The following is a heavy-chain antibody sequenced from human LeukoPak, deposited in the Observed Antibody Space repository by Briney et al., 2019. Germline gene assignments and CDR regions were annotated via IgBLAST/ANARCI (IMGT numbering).Heavy chain of an antibody. CDR1: GFTVSSNY. Sequence: GSLRLSCAASGFTVSSNYMSWVRQAPGKGLEWVSVIYSGGSTYYADSVRGRFTISRDNSKNTLYLQMNSLRAEDTAVYYCARDGDYYDSSGYYAYWGQETLVTVSS. J-gene: IGHJ4*02. CDR2: IYSGGST. D-gene: IGHD3-22*01. CDR3: ARDGDYYDSSGYYAY. V-gene: IGHV3-66*01.